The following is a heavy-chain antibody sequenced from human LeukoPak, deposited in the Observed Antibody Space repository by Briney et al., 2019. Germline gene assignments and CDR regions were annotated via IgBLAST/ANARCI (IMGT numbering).Heavy chain of an antibody. J-gene: IGHJ4*02. D-gene: IGHD6-19*01. CDR2: IYYSGRTNYRST. Sequence: SETLSLTCTVSGGSISSYYWSWIRQPPGKGLELIGYIYYSGRTNYRSTNYNPSLKSRVTISVDTSKNQFSLKLSSVTAADTAVYYCARDAAVAVPRGGYFDYWGQGTLVTVSS. CDR1: GGSISSYY. CDR3: ARDAAVAVPRGGYFDY. V-gene: IGHV4-59*01.